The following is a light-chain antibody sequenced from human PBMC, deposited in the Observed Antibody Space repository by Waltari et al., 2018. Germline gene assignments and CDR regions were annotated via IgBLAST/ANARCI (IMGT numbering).Light chain of an antibody. CDR3: QQYVSSPRT. CDR1: QSVRSNY. CDR2: GAS. J-gene: IGKJ1*01. Sequence: IVLTQSPGTLSLSPGERATLSCRASQSVRSNYLAWYQQKPGQAPRLLIYGASSRATGIADRFSGSGSGTDFTLTISRLDPEDFAVYYCQQYVSSPRTFGQGTKVDIK. V-gene: IGKV3-20*01.